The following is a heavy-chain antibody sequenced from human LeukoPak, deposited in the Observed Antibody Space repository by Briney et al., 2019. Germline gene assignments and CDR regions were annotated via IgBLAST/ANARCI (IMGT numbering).Heavy chain of an antibody. CDR2: INPNSGGT. CDR3: ARDSGVVPAAILDP. D-gene: IGHD2-2*02. J-gene: IGHJ5*02. V-gene: IGHV1-2*02. Sequence: ASVKVSCKASGYTFTGYYMHWVRRAPGQGIEWMGWINPNSGGTNYAQKFQGRVTMTRDTSISTAYMELSRLRSDDTAVYYCARDSGVVPAAILDPWGQGTLVTVSS. CDR1: GYTFTGYY.